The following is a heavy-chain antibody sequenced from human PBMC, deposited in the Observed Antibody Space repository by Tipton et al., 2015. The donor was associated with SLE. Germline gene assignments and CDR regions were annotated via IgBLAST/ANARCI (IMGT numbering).Heavy chain of an antibody. J-gene: IGHJ6*03. CDR3: ARGRYCSSTSCFSRYYYYYMDV. V-gene: IGHV4-34*01. D-gene: IGHD2-2*01. CDR1: GGSFSGYY. Sequence: PSLTCAVYGGSFSGYYWSWIRQPPGKGLEWIGEINHSGSTNYNPSLKSRVTISVDTSKNQFSLKLSSVTAADTAVYYCARGRYCSSTSCFSRYYYYYMDVWGKGTTVTVSS. CDR2: INHSGST.